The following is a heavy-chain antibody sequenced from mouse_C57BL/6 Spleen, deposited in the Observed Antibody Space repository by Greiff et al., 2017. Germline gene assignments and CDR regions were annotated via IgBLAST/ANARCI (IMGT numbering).Heavy chain of an antibody. J-gene: IGHJ2*01. D-gene: IGHD1-1*01. Sequence: DVKLVESGGGLVKPGGSLKLSCAASGFTFSDYGMHWVRQAPEKGLEWVAYISSGSSTIYYADTVKGRFTISRDNAKNTLYLQMTSLRSEDTAMYYCARTSYYGSLDDWGQGTTRTVSS. CDR2: ISSGSSTI. CDR1: GFTFSDYG. CDR3: ARTSYYGSLDD. V-gene: IGHV5-17*01.